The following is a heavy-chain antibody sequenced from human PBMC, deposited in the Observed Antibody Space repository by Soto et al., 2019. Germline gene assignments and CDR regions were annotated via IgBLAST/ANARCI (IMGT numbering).Heavy chain of an antibody. CDR2: ISPGSRYP. J-gene: IGHJ5*02. Sequence: QVQLVESGGGLVPPGGSLRLSCAGSGFTFGDSYMSWIRQAPGKGLEWLSYISPGSRYPAYADSVKGRFTISRDNAKNSLYLQMNSLRADDTAVYYCARGVVNWFDPWGQGTLVTVSS. V-gene: IGHV3-11*05. D-gene: IGHD2-21*01. CDR3: ARGVVNWFDP. CDR1: GFTFGDSY.